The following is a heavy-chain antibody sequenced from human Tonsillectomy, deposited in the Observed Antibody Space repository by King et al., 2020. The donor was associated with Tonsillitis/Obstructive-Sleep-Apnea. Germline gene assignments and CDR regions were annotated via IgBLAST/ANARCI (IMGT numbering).Heavy chain of an antibody. CDR3: ARHPGYSSSWYADYYYYMDV. D-gene: IGHD6-13*01. J-gene: IGHJ6*03. CDR1: GGSFSGYY. V-gene: IGHV4-34*01. Sequence: VQLQQWGAGLLKPSETLSLTCAVYGGSFSGYYWSWIRQPPGKGLEWIGEINHSGSTNYNPSLKSRVTIPVDTPKNQFSLKLSSVTAADTAVYYCARHPGYSSSWYADYYYYMDVWGKGTTVTVSS. CDR2: INHSGST.